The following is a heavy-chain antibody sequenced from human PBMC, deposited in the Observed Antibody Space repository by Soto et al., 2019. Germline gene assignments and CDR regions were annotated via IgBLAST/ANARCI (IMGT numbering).Heavy chain of an antibody. J-gene: IGHJ4*02. CDR2: VYHSGRT. D-gene: IGHD2-15*01. V-gene: IGHV4-31*03. Sequence: SETLSLTCTASGGYISNRYYYWSWVRQNPGKGLEWIGHVYHSGRTYYNPSLKSRVGITVDTSKNQFSLNLNSVTDADTALYYCAKWVEVSLDYFDSWGQG. CDR1: GGYISNRYYY. CDR3: AKWVEVSLDYFDS.